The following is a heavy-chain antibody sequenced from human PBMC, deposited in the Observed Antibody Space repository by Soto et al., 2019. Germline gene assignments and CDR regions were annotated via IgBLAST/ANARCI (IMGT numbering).Heavy chain of an antibody. CDR1: GASINGFY. CDR2: IYATGTT. D-gene: IGHD1-1*01. V-gene: IGHV4-4*07. CDR3: VRDGTKTLRDWFDP. Sequence: SETLSLTCTVSGASINGFYWRWIRKSAGKGLEWIGRIYATGTTDYNPSLKSRVMMSVDTSKKQFSLKLGSVTAADTAVYYCVRDGTKTLRDWFDPWGQGISVTVSS. J-gene: IGHJ5*02.